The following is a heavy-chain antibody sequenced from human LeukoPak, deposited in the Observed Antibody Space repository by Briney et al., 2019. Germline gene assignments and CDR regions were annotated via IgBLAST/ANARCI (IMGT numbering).Heavy chain of an antibody. CDR1: GGSLSSYS. CDR2: IYTSGST. Sequence: SETLSLNCTVSGGSLSSYSWSWIRQPAGKGLEWIGRIYTSGSTSYNPSLTSRVSMSLDTSKKQISLRLSSVTAADTAVYYCARETLTFPDFWGQGTLVTVSS. D-gene: IGHD3-9*01. V-gene: IGHV4-4*07. CDR3: ARETLTFPDF. J-gene: IGHJ4*02.